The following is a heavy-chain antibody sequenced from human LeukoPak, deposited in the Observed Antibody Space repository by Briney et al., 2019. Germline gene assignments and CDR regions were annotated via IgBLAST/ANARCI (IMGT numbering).Heavy chain of an antibody. V-gene: IGHV4-30-2*01. CDR1: GGSISSGGYS. J-gene: IGHJ4*02. D-gene: IGHD6-13*01. CDR3: ARGTSSWYRGLDY. CDR2: IYHSGST. Sequence: PSQTLSLTCAASGGSISSGGYSWSWIRQPPGKGLEWIGYIYHSGSTYYNPSLKSRVTISVDRSKNQFSLKLSSVTAADTAVYYCARGTSSWYRGLDYWGQGTLVTVSS.